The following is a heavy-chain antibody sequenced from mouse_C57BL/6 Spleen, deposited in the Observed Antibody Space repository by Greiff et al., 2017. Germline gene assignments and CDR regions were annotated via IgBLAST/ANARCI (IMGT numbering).Heavy chain of an antibody. D-gene: IGHD2-10*01. CDR2: INPNNGGT. CDR1: GYTFTDYY. J-gene: IGHJ4*01. Sequence: EVQLQQSGPELVKPGASVKISCKASGYTFTDYYMNWVKQSHGKSLEWIGDINPNNGGTSYNQKFKGKATLTVDKSSSTAYMELRSLTSEDSAVYYCAKGLLQRYYYAMDYWGQGTSVTVSS. CDR3: AKGLLQRYYYAMDY. V-gene: IGHV1-26*01.